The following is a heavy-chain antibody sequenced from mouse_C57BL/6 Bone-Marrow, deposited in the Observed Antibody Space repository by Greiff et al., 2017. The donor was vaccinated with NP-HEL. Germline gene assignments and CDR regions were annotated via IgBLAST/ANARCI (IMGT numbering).Heavy chain of an antibody. CDR3: ARLNGLAY. Sequence: DVKLVESGGDLVKPGGSLKLSCAASGFTFSSYGMSWVRQTPDKRLEWVATISSGGSYTYYPDSVKGRFTISRDNAKNTLYLQMSSLKSEDTAMYYCARLNGLAYWGQGTLVTVSA. CDR1: GFTFSSYG. D-gene: IGHD1-2*01. CDR2: ISSGGSYT. J-gene: IGHJ3*01. V-gene: IGHV5-6*02.